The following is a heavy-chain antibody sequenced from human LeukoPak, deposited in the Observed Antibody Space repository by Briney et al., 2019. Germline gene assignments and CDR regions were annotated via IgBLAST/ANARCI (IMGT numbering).Heavy chain of an antibody. Sequence: PSETLSLTCTVSGGSISSYYWSWIRQPPGKGLEWIGHIYYSGSTNYNPSLKSRVTISVDTSKNQFSLKLSSVTAADTAVYYCARARWLQFGRAYYFDYWGQGTLVTVSS. D-gene: IGHD5-24*01. V-gene: IGHV4-59*01. CDR3: ARARWLQFGRAYYFDY. CDR2: IYYSGST. J-gene: IGHJ4*02. CDR1: GGSISSYY.